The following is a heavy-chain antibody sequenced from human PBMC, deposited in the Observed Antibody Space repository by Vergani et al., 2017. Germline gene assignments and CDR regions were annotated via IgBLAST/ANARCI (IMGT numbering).Heavy chain of an antibody. J-gene: IGHJ4*02. CDR1: GGSFSGYY. CDR2: INHIGST. Sequence: QVQLQQWGAGLLKPSETLSLTRAVYGGSFSGYYWSWIRQPPGKGLEWIGEINHIGSTNYNPSLKSRVTISVDTSKNQFSLKLSSVTAADTAVYYCARGNYYGSGSYYRVKKYCDYWGQGTLVTVSS. CDR3: ARGNYYGSGSYYRVKKYCDY. V-gene: IGHV4-34*01. D-gene: IGHD3-10*01.